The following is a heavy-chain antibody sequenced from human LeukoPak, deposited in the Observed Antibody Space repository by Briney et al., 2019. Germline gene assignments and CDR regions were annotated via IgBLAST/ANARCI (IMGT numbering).Heavy chain of an antibody. CDR3: ARDVRDILTGYLLYFDY. J-gene: IGHJ4*02. V-gene: IGHV4-59*01. CDR2: IYYSGST. D-gene: IGHD3-9*01. Sequence: PSETLSLTCTVSGGSISSYYWSWIRQPPGKGLEWIGYIYYSGSTNYNPSLKSRVTISVDTSKNQFSLKLSSVTAADTAVYYCARDVRDILTGYLLYFDYWGQGTLVTVSS. CDR1: GGSISSYY.